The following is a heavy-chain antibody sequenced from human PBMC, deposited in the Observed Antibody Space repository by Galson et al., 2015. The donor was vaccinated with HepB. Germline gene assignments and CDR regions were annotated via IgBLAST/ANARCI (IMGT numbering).Heavy chain of an antibody. V-gene: IGHV3-73*01. D-gene: IGHD2-2*01. CDR3: ARMRDLSGYSSS. CDR2: IRSKESNYAT. J-gene: IGHJ1*01. CDR1: GFTFSGSA. Sequence: SLRLSCAASGFTFSGSAIHWVRQASGKGLERVGLIRSKESNYATAYVASVKGRFTISRDDSKNTSFLLLKSLKTEDTAMYYCARMRDLSGYSSSWGQGTLVTVSS.